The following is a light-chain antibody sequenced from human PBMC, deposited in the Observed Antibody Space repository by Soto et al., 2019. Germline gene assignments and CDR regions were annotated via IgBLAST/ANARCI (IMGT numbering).Light chain of an antibody. Sequence: EIVLTQSPATLSFYPGERATLSCRASQSVGNYFAWYQQKPGQTPRLLIFDTSRRATGVPARFSGSGSGTDFTLTISSLEPEDSAVYYCQQRHMWPITFGQGTRLEIK. J-gene: IGKJ5*01. CDR3: QQRHMWPIT. CDR1: QSVGNY. V-gene: IGKV3-11*01. CDR2: DTS.